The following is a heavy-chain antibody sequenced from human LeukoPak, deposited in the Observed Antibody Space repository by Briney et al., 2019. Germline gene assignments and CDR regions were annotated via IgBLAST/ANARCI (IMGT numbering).Heavy chain of an antibody. D-gene: IGHD4-11*01. CDR1: GYTFTSYG. CDR3: AGDKVTPGWFDY. Sequence: GASVKVSCKASGYTFTSYGISWVRQAPGQGLEWVGWISAYNGNTNYAQKLQGRVTMTTDTSTSTAYMELRSLRSDDTAVYYCAGDKVTPGWFDYWGQGTLVTVSS. CDR2: ISAYNGNT. J-gene: IGHJ4*02. V-gene: IGHV1-18*01.